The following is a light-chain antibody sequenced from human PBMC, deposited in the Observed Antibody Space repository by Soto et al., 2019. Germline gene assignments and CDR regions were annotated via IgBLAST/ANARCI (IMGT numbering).Light chain of an antibody. Sequence: QSALTHPASVSGSAGQSITISCTGTSSDVGSYNLVSWYQQHPGKAPKLMIYEGSKRPSGVSNRSSGSKSGNTASLTISGLQAEDEADYYCCSYAGSSTFFYVLGTGTKVTVL. CDR3: CSYAGSSTFFYV. CDR1: SSDVGSYNL. CDR2: EGS. J-gene: IGLJ1*01. V-gene: IGLV2-23*03.